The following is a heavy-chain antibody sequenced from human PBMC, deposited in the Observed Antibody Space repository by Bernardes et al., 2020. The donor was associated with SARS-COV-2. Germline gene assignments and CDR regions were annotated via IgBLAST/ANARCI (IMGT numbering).Heavy chain of an antibody. CDR1: GFTFGIDW. Sequence: GGSLRLSCAASGFTFGIDWMHWVRQAPGKGPVWVSRMNRDGTIIDHADSVKGRFTISRDNAKNTLYLQMHSLRAEDTALYYCVRDMYGSNDYWGRGTLVIVSS. CDR3: VRDMYGSNDY. V-gene: IGHV3-74*01. J-gene: IGHJ4*02. CDR2: MNRDGTII. D-gene: IGHD2-8*01.